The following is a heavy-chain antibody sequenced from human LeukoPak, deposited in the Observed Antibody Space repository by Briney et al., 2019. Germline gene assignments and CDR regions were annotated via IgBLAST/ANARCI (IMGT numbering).Heavy chain of an antibody. J-gene: IGHJ4*02. CDR1: GGSISSGDYY. CDR3: VTERAATSGFGVH. CDR2: IYYTGST. D-gene: IGHD6-13*01. Sequence: SQTMSPTCTVSGGSISSGDYYWSWIRQPPGQGLQWIGYIYYTGSTYYNPSLKSRVSISIDTSKHQFSLKLSSVTAADTAVYYCVTERAATSGFGVHWGQGTLVTVSS. V-gene: IGHV4-30-4*01.